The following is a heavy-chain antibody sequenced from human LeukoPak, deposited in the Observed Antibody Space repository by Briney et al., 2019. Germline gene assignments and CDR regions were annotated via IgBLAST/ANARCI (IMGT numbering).Heavy chain of an antibody. V-gene: IGHV4-59*11. CDR1: GGSLSGHY. CDR3: ARDLGIAARLVWFDP. D-gene: IGHD6-6*01. J-gene: IGHJ5*02. Sequence: LETLSLTCTVSGGSLSGHYWSWIRQPPGKRLEWIGYVSYTGRTKYNPSLQSRVTISIDTSKNQFSLKLSSVTAADTAVYYCARDLGIAARLVWFDPWGQGTLVTVSS. CDR2: VSYTGRT.